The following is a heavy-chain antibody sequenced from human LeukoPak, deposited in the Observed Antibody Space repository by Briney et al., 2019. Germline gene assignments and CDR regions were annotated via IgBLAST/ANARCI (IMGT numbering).Heavy chain of an antibody. CDR2: IHYSGCT. J-gene: IGHJ5*02. V-gene: IGHV4-59*01. D-gene: IGHD3-10*01. CDR1: GGSISNYY. CDR3: ARKGEHFYGSGKLWPAWVDL. Sequence: SETLSLTCTVSGGSISNYYWSWIRQPPGKGLELIGYIHYSGCTYYNPSLKSRVTISVDMSKNQFSPKLTSVTAADTAVYYCARKGEHFYGSGKLWPAWVDLWGQGTLVTVSS.